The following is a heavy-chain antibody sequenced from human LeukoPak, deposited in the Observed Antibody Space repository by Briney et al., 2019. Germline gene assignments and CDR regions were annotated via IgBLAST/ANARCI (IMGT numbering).Heavy chain of an antibody. CDR1: GGSFSGYY. Sequence: PSETLSLTCAVYGGSFSGYYWSWIRQPPGKGLEWIGEINHSGSTNYNPSLKSRVTISVDTSKNQFSLKLSSVTAADTAVYYCARAFSSWSNTAIDYWGRGTLVTVSS. CDR2: INHSGST. D-gene: IGHD6-13*01. CDR3: ARAFSSWSNTAIDY. J-gene: IGHJ4*02. V-gene: IGHV4-34*01.